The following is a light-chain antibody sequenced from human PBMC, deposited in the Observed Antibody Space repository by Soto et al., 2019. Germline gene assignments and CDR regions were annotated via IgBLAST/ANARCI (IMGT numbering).Light chain of an antibody. CDR3: QQSYSTSWT. Sequence: INMTQSPSTLSASVGYTVTITCRASQSISSYLNWYQQKPGKAPKLXIYAASSLQSGVPSRFSGSGSGTDFTLTISSLQTEDFATYYCQQSYSTSWTFGQGTKVDIK. V-gene: IGKV1-39*01. CDR2: AAS. J-gene: IGKJ1*01. CDR1: QSISSY.